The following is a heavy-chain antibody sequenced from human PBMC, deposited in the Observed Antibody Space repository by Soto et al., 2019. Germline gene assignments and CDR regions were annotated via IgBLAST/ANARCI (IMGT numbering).Heavy chain of an antibody. CDR2: ISDDGYTI. CDR3: ASISWRAAFDI. J-gene: IGHJ3*02. Sequence: GGSLRLSCATSGFTFSDFYMSWVRQAPGKGPEWVSYISDDGYTIYYADSVKGRFTISRDNAENSLYLQMNNLRAEDTAVYYCASISWRAAFDIWGQGTMVTVSS. D-gene: IGHD3-3*01. CDR1: GFTFSDFY. V-gene: IGHV3-11*04.